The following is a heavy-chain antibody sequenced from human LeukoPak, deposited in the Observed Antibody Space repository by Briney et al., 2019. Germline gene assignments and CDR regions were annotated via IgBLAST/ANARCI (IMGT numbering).Heavy chain of an antibody. D-gene: IGHD3-22*01. CDR3: ARATYYYDSSGYTGDAFDI. CDR2: IYYSGST. CDR1: GVSFSGYY. J-gene: IGHJ3*02. V-gene: IGHV4-59*01. Sequence: SETLSLACAVYGVSFSGYYWSWIRQPPGKGLEWIGYIYYSGSTNYNPSLKSRVTISVDTSKNQFSLKLSSVTAADTAVYYCARATYYYDSSGYTGDAFDIWGQGTMVTVSS.